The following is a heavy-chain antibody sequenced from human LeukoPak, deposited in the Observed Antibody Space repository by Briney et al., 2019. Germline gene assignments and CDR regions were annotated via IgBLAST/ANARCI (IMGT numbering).Heavy chain of an antibody. V-gene: IGHV3-66*01. D-gene: IGHD1-26*01. CDR1: EFSVGSNY. J-gene: IGHJ4*02. CDR2: IYSGGST. CDR3: ASWGATNVY. Sequence: GGSLRLSCAASEFSVGSNYMTWVRQAPGKGLEWVSLIYSGGSTYYADSVKGRFTISRDNAKNTLYLQMSSLRAEDTAVYYCASWGATNVYWGQGTLVTVSS.